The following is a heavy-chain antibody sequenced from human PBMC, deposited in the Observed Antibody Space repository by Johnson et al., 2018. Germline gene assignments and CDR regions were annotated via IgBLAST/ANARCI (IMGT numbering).Heavy chain of an antibody. Sequence: VRLLEAGGGLVQAGGSLRLSCEASGFTFSNHWMSWVRQAPGKGLEWVANIKQDGRDKNYVDSVKGRFTISRDNAQNSLYLQMNSLRAEDTAVYYCVRNGGAFDFWGQGTRVTVSS. V-gene: IGHV3-7*01. D-gene: IGHD2-8*01. CDR1: GFTFSNHW. J-gene: IGHJ3*01. CDR3: VRNGGAFDF. CDR2: IKQDGRDK.